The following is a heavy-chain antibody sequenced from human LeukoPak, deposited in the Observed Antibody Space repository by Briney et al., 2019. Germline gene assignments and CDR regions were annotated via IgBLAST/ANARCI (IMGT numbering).Heavy chain of an antibody. Sequence: RGESLKISCKGSGYTFSTYWIGWVRQMPGKGLEWMGIIYPGDSDTRHSPSFQGQVSFSADVSITTAYLQWSSLKASDTAMYYCARQDYGGNSALDYWGQGALVTVSS. CDR3: ARQDYGGNSALDY. CDR2: IYPGDSDT. J-gene: IGHJ4*02. CDR1: GYTFSTYW. V-gene: IGHV5-51*01. D-gene: IGHD4-23*01.